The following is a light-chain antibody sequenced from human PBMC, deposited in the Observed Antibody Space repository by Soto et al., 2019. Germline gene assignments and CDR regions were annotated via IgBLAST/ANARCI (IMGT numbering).Light chain of an antibody. J-gene: IGKJ2*01. V-gene: IGKV3-20*01. Sequence: EIMLTQSPGTRSLSPGERATLSCRASQSVSSTYLAWYQQKPGQAPSLLIYGASSRATDIPDRFSGSGSGTDFTLTINRLEPEDFAVYYCQHYGSPPYTFGQGT. CDR3: QHYGSPPYT. CDR1: QSVSSTY. CDR2: GAS.